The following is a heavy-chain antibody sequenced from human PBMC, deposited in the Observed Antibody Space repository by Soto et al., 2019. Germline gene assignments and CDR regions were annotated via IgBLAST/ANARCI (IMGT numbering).Heavy chain of an antibody. J-gene: IGHJ4*02. CDR3: ARGRYGDY. D-gene: IGHD1-1*01. V-gene: IGHV1-18*01. CDR1: GYAFTTYG. CDR2: ISAHNGNT. Sequence: QVHLVQSGAEGKKPGASVKVSCQGSGYAFTTYGITWGRQAPGQGLEWMGWISAHNGNTNYAQKLQGRVTVTRDTSTSTAYMELRSLRYDDTAVYYCARGRYGDYWGQGALVTVSS.